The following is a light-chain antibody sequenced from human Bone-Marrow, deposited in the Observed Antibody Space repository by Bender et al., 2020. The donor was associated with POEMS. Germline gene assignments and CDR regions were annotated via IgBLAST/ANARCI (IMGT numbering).Light chain of an antibody. CDR2: SNY. CDR1: DSNFGGNN. Sequence: QSVLTQPPSASGTPGQSVIISCSGTDSNFGGNNVNWYQHLPGSAPRLVVYSNYQRPSGIPDRFSGSTSTTSATLGIAGLQTGDEADYYCATRDERLNVIFGGGTKLTVL. CDR3: ATRDERLNVI. V-gene: IGLV1-44*01. J-gene: IGLJ2*01.